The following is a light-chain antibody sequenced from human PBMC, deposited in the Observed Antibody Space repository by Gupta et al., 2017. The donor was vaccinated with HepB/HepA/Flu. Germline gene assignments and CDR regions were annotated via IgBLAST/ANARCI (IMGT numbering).Light chain of an antibody. Sequence: VLTQSPGTLSLSPGERATLSCRASQSVSSSYLAWYQQKPGQAPRLLIYGASSRATGIPDRFSGSGSGTDFTLTISRLEPEDFAVYYCQQYGSSWWTFGQGTKVEIK. CDR3: QQYGSSWWT. V-gene: IGKV3-20*01. J-gene: IGKJ1*01. CDR1: QSVSSSY. CDR2: GAS.